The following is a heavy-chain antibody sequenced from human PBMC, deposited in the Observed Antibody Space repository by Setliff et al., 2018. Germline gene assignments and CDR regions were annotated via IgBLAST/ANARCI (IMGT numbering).Heavy chain of an antibody. CDR3: ARVRRQWLARAFDI. D-gene: IGHD6-19*01. J-gene: IGHJ3*02. CDR1: GGSISSGGYY. V-gene: IGHV4-31*03. CDR2: INHSGST. Sequence: SETLSLTCTVSGGSISSGGYYWSWIRQHPGKGLEWIGEINHSGSTNYNPSLKSRVTISVDTSKNQFSLKLSSVTAGDTAVYYCARVRRQWLARAFDIWGQGTMVTV.